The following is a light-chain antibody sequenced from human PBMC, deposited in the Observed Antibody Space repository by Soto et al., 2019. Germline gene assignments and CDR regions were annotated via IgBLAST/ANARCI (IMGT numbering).Light chain of an antibody. J-gene: IGKJ3*01. CDR2: AAS. V-gene: IGKV1-27*01. Sequence: DIQMTQSPTSLSASVGDRVTITCRASQDIRNFVAWYQQKPGKAPKLLIYAASTLQSGVPSRFSGSGSGTDFTLTINSLQTEDVATYSCQKYSSVPVFGPGTKVESK. CDR3: QKYSSVPV. CDR1: QDIRNF.